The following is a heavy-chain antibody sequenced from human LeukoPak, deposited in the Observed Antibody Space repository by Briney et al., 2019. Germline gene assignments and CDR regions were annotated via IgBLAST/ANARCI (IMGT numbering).Heavy chain of an antibody. V-gene: IGHV4-39*07. CDR1: GGSISSYH. CDR2: IYYSGST. J-gene: IGHJ4*02. Sequence: PSETLSLTCTVSGGSISSYHWSWIRQPPGKGLEWIGGIYYSGSTYYNPSLKSRVTISVDTSKNQFSLKLSSVTAADTAVYYCARDYYDTSGYYQVDYWGQGTLVTVSS. CDR3: ARDYYDTSGYYQVDY. D-gene: IGHD3-22*01.